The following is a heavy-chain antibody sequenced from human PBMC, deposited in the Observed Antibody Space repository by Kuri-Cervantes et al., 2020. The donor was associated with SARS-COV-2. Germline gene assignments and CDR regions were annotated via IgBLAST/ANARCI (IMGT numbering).Heavy chain of an antibody. CDR3: AKGGPMVRGEIRNNWFDP. V-gene: IGHV3-23*01. D-gene: IGHD3-10*01. CDR1: GFTFSSYA. J-gene: IGHJ5*02. Sequence: LSLTCAASGFTFSSYAMSWVRQAPGKGLEWVSLITGSGDNTYCADSVRGRFTISRDNSRNTLYLQMNSLRTEDTAVYYCAKGGPMVRGEIRNNWFDPWGQGTLVTVSS. CDR2: ITGSGDNT.